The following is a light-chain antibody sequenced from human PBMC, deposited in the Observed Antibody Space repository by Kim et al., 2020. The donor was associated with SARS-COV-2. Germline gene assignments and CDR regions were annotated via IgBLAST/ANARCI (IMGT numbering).Light chain of an antibody. CDR3: QQYNNWPPYT. V-gene: IGKV3-15*01. J-gene: IGKJ2*01. Sequence: VSPGERATLSCRASQSVSSNLAWYQQKPGQAPRLLIYGAPTRATGIPARFSGSGSGTEFTLTISSLQSEDFAVYYCQQYNNWPPYTFGQGTKLEI. CDR1: QSVSSN. CDR2: GAP.